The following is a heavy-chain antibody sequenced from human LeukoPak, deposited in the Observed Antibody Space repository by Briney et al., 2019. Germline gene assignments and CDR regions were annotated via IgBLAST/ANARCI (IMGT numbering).Heavy chain of an antibody. CDR1: GFTFGSYA. Sequence: GGSLTLSWAASGFTFGSYAMSWVRQAPGKGLEWVSGISASGSTTYYADSVKGRFTMSRDNSKNTLYLQMSSLRAEDTAVYYCAKERGTGYSSSWYSWFDPWGQGTLVTVSS. V-gene: IGHV3-23*01. D-gene: IGHD6-13*01. CDR2: ISASGSTT. CDR3: AKERGTGYSSSWYSWFDP. J-gene: IGHJ5*02.